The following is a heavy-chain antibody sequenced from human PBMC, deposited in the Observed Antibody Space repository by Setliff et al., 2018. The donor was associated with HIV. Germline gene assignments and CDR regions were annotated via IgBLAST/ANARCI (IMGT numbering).Heavy chain of an antibody. CDR3: VRRDVSFLFGQFDS. J-gene: IGHJ4*02. V-gene: IGHV4-38-2*01. CDR2: IYDGGTT. Sequence: PSETLSLTCDVSGYSINNIHYWGWIRQPPGKGLECLGNIYDGGTTYHNPSLKGRVTTSIDTSKAQFSLKLISVTAADTAVYYCVRRDVSFLFGQFDSWGQGILVTVSS. D-gene: IGHD3-10*02. CDR1: GYSINNIHY.